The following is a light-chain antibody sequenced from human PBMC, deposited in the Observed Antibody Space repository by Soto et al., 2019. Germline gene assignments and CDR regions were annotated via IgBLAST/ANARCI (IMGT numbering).Light chain of an antibody. CDR3: QHYDSSPPYT. Sequence: EIVLTQSPGTLSLSPGERATLSCRASQSVSSSYLVWYQQRPGQAPRLLIYGASSRATGIPDRFSGSGSGTDFTLTISRLEAEDFAVYYCQHYDSSPPYTFGQGTKLEIK. J-gene: IGKJ2*01. CDR2: GAS. V-gene: IGKV3-20*01. CDR1: QSVSSSY.